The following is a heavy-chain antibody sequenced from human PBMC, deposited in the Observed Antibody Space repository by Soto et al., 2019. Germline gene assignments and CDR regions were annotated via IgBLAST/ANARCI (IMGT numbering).Heavy chain of an antibody. CDR2: IITYNGTT. Sequence: ASVKVSCKASGYTFAYYGISWVRQAPGQGLEWMGWIITYNGTTDYALKFQGRVTMTADTSTATAYMELRSLTSDDTAVYFCARGAGTLWGQGSLVTVPQ. V-gene: IGHV1-18*01. CDR1: GYTFAYYG. J-gene: IGHJ4*02. CDR3: ARGAGTL.